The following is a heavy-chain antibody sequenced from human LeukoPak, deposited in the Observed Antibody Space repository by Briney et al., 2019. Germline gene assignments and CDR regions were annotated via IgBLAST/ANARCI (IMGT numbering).Heavy chain of an antibody. CDR3: AKARLYGGNAYYFDY. D-gene: IGHD4-23*01. V-gene: IGHV3-30*18. CDR2: ISYDGSNK. Sequence: GGSLRLSCAASGFTFSSYGMHWVRQAPGKGLEWVAVISYDGSNKYYADSVMGRFTISRDNSKNTLYLQMNSLRAEDTAVYYCAKARLYGGNAYYFDYWGQGTLVIVSS. CDR1: GFTFSSYG. J-gene: IGHJ4*02.